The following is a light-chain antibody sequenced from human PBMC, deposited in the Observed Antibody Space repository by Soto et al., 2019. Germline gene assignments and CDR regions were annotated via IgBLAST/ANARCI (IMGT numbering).Light chain of an antibody. Sequence: ITECLSSRSASIRDKVTITCGASQDIGNDLGWYQQKPGKAPNLLIYAASSLQSGVPSRFSGSGSGTDFTLTISSLQPEDCATYYCLQDYNYPPTFGPVSKVDIK. CDR3: LQDYNYPPT. CDR2: AAS. CDR1: QDIGND. V-gene: IGKV1-6*01. J-gene: IGKJ1*01.